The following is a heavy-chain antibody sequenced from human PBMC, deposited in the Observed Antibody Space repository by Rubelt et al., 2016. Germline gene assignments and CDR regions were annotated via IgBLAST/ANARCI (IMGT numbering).Heavy chain of an antibody. CDR2: IYHSGST. CDR3: ARSPFDIVVVVAGSPFFDY. D-gene: IGHD2-15*01. Sequence: GKGLEWIGSIYHSGSTYYNPSLKSRATISVDTSKNQFSLKLSSVTAADTAVYYCARSPFDIVVVVAGSPFFDYWGQGTLVTVSS. V-gene: IGHV4-38-2*01. J-gene: IGHJ4*02.